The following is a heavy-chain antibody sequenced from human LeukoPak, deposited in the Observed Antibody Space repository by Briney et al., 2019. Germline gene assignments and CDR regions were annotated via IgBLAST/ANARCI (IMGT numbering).Heavy chain of an antibody. D-gene: IGHD4-17*01. CDR1: GFTFRSYE. Sequence: GGSLRLSCAASGFTFRSYEMNWVRQAPGKGLEWVSYISSGGSTIYYADSVKGRFTIYRDNDKNSLYLQMNSLRVEDTAVYYCARIGLYGAPRDYWGQGTLVTVSS. J-gene: IGHJ4*02. V-gene: IGHV3-48*03. CDR2: ISSGGSTI. CDR3: ARIGLYGAPRDY.